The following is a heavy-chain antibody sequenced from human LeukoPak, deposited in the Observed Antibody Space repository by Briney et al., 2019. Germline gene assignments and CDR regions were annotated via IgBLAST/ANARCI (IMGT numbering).Heavy chain of an antibody. J-gene: IGHJ3*02. D-gene: IGHD3-22*01. CDR2: IYYSGST. Sequence: SETLSLTCTVSGGSISSYYWSWIRQPPGKGLEWIGYIYYSGSTNYNPSLKSRVTISVDTSKNQFSLKLSSVTAADTAVYYCARETEPYYYDSTGAFDIWGQGTMVTVSS. CDR3: ARETEPYYYDSTGAFDI. V-gene: IGHV4-59*01. CDR1: GGSISSYY.